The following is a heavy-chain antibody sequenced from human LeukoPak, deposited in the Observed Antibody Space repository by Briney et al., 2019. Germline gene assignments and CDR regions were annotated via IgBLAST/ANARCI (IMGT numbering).Heavy chain of an antibody. J-gene: IGHJ5*02. CDR2: INHSGST. CDR3: ARKEGGQLVNTRRWFDP. Sequence: SETLSLTCAVYGGSFSGYYWSWIRQPPGKGLEWIGEINHSGSTNYNPSLKSRVTISVDTSKNQFSLKLRSVTAADTAVYYCARKEGGQLVNTRRWFDPWGQGTLVTVSS. CDR1: GGSFSGYY. D-gene: IGHD6-13*01. V-gene: IGHV4-34*01.